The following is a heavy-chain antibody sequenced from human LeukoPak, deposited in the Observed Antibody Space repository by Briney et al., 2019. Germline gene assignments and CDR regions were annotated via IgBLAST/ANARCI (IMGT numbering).Heavy chain of an antibody. CDR1: GGSINSYY. Sequence: PSETLSLTCTVSGGSINSYYWSWIRQPPGKGLEWIGRIYTSGSTNYNHSLKSRVTISVDTSKNHFSLKLTSVTAADTAVYYCARGPYKYDGSGAFDIWGQGTMVTVSS. CDR3: ARGPYKYDGSGAFDI. J-gene: IGHJ3*02. V-gene: IGHV4-4*08. CDR2: IYTSGST. D-gene: IGHD3-22*01.